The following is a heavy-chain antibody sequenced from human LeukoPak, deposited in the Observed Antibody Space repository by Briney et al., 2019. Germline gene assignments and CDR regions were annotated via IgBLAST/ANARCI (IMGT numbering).Heavy chain of an antibody. J-gene: IGHJ6*03. V-gene: IGHV3-23*01. Sequence: GGSLRLSCAASGFTFTNYAMTWVRQAPGKGLEWVSSISASGVMTYYADSVKGRFTVSRDNSKNSLYLQMSSLTAADTAVYYCARDFRTNYYYYMDVWGKGTTVTVSS. D-gene: IGHD1-14*01. CDR1: GFTFTNYA. CDR3: ARDFRTNYYYYMDV. CDR2: ISASGVMT.